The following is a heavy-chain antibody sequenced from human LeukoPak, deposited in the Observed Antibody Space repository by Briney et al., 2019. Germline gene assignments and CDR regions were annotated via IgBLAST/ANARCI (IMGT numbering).Heavy chain of an antibody. D-gene: IGHD3-10*01. V-gene: IGHV3-21*01. Sequence: GGSLRLSCAASGFTFSSYNMNWVRQAPGKGLEWVSSISSSSSYIYYAGSVKGRFTISRDNAKNSLYLQMNSLRAEDTAVYYCARDPSTKYYYGSGSPDYWGQGTLVTVSS. CDR1: GFTFSSYN. CDR3: ARDPSTKYYYGSGSPDY. CDR2: ISSSSSYI. J-gene: IGHJ4*02.